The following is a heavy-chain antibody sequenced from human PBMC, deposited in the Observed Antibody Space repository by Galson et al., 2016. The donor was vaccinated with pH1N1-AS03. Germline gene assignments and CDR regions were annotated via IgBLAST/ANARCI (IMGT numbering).Heavy chain of an antibody. CDR3: TRDHGYFPSGVCYSGDY. J-gene: IGHJ4*02. CDR2: ITGSSSYT. Sequence: SLRLSCAASGFAFSSYTMNWVRQAPGVGLEWVSSITGSSSYTYSSDSLKGRFTTSRDNAKNLLYLQLSSLRAEDTALYYCTRDHGYFPSGVCYSGDYWGQGTLVTVSS. CDR1: GFAFSSYT. V-gene: IGHV3-21*01. D-gene: IGHD2-8*01.